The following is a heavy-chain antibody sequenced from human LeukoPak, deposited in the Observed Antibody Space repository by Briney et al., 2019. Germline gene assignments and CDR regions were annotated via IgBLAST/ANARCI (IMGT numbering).Heavy chain of an antibody. CDR1: GFTFSSYA. CDR2: ISGSGGST. CDR3: AKSRDRYIVVVPAAPLAY. J-gene: IGHJ4*02. V-gene: IGHV3-23*01. D-gene: IGHD2-2*01. Sequence: GGSLRLSCAPSGFTFSSYAMSWIRQAPGQGLEWFSAISGSGGSTYYADSVKGRFTISRDNSKNTLYLQMNSLTAEDTAVYYCAKSRDRYIVVVPAAPLAYWGQGTLVTVSS.